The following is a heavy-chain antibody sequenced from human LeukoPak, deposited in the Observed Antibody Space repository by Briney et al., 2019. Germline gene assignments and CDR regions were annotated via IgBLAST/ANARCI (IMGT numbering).Heavy chain of an antibody. V-gene: IGHV4-61*02. J-gene: IGHJ4*02. CDR2: IYTSGST. CDR1: RGSISRGSYY. Sequence: SETLSLTSTVSRGSISRGSYYRSWIRQPARKGLEWIGRIYTSGSTNYNPSLKSQVTISVDTSKNQFSLKLSSVTAADTDVYYCARSYSSSWYDYWGRGTLVTVSS. D-gene: IGHD6-13*01. CDR3: ARSYSSSWYDY.